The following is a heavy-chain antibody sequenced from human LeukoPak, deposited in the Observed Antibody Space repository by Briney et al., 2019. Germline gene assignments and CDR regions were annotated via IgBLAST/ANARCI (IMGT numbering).Heavy chain of an antibody. CDR1: GYTLTELS. D-gene: IGHD2-8*01. Sequence: ASVKVSCKVSGYTLTELSMHWVRQAPGKGLEWMGGFDPEDGETIYAQKFQGRVTMTEDTSTDTAYMELSGLRSEDTAVYYCATSGYCTNGVCYPHYGMDVWGQGTTVTVSS. CDR3: ATSGYCTNGVCYPHYGMDV. CDR2: FDPEDGET. J-gene: IGHJ6*02. V-gene: IGHV1-24*01.